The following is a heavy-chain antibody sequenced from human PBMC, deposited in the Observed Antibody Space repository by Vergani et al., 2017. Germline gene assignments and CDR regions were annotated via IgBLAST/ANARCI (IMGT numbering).Heavy chain of an antibody. CDR2: IHHSGAT. CDR3: ARCFRDEGMIYGGTVENWFDP. Sequence: QVQLQESGPGLVKPSETLSLTCTVSGGSITNNFWSWIRRPPGKGLEWIGYIHHSGATNSKSSLRSRVSISIDTSKSSFSLKLKSVTAADTAVYYCARCFRDEGMIYGGTVENWFDPWGQGTLVTVSS. CDR1: GGSITNNF. J-gene: IGHJ5*02. V-gene: IGHV4-4*08. D-gene: IGHD3-22*01.